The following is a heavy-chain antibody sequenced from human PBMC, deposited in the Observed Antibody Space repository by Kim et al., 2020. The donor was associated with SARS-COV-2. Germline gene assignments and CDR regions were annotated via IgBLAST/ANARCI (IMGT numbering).Heavy chain of an antibody. CDR3: AKREAAAGTKYYFDY. D-gene: IGHD6-13*01. CDR1: GFTFSSYA. Sequence: GGSLRLSCAASGFTFSSYAMSWVRQAPGKGLEWVSAISGSGGSTYYADSVKGRFTISRDNSKNTLYLQMNSLRAEDTAVYYCAKREAAAGTKYYFDYWGQGTLVTVSS. V-gene: IGHV3-23*01. J-gene: IGHJ4*02. CDR2: ISGSGGST.